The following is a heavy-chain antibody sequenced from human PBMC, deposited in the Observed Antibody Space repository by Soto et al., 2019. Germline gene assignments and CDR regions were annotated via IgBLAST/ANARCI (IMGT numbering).Heavy chain of an antibody. V-gene: IGHV3-15*01. J-gene: IGHJ6*02. D-gene: IGHD1-26*01. CDR1: GFTFSNAW. CDR3: TTDREWELLHDYYYGMDV. Sequence: VGSLRLSCAASGFTFSNAWMSWVRQAPGKGLEWVGRIRSKTDGGTTDYAAPVRGRFTISRDDSKNTLYLQMNSLKTEDTAVYYCTTDREWELLHDYYYGMDVWGQGTTVTVSS. CDR2: IRSKTDGGTT.